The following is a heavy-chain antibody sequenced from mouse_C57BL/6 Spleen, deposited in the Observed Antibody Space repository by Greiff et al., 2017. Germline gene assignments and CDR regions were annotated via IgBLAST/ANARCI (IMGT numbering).Heavy chain of an antibody. D-gene: IGHD2-3*01. CDR1: GYTFTSYW. J-gene: IGHJ2*01. V-gene: IGHV1-64*01. CDR3: ARGAYDGYYEGNCFDY. Sequence: VQLQQSGAELVKPGASVKLSCKASGYTFTSYWMHWVKQRPGQGLEWIGMIHPNSGSTNYNEKFKSKATLTVDKSSSTAYMQLSSLTSEDSAVYYCARGAYDGYYEGNCFDYWGQGTTLTVSS. CDR2: IHPNSGST.